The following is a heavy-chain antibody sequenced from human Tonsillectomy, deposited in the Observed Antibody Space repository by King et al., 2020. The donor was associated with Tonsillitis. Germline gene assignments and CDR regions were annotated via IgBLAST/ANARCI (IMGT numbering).Heavy chain of an antibody. CDR3: ARLPNPIPNAFDV. CDR1: GGSISSYY. V-gene: IGHV4-59*08. D-gene: IGHD2-8*01. CDR2: IYYRGST. Sequence: QLQESGPGLVKPSETLSLTCTVSGGSISSYYWSWIRQPPGKGLEWIGYIYYRGSTNYNPSLMSRVTISVDTSKNQLSLRLSSVTAADTAVYYCARLPNPIPNAFDVWGRGTMVTVSS. J-gene: IGHJ3*01.